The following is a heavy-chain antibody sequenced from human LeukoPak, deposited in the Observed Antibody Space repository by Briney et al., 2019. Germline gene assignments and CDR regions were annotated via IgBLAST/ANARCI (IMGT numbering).Heavy chain of an antibody. D-gene: IGHD3-22*01. V-gene: IGHV3-21*01. J-gene: IGHJ4*02. Sequence: GGSLRLSCAASGFTFSGYSMNWVRQAPGRGLEWVASMNSGSIYYADLVKGRFPISRENAKNSLYLQMNSLRAEATAVYFCARDTYYYDTSGYYLNTLWSQGTLLTVSS. CDR2: MNSGSI. CDR3: ARDTYYYDTSGYYLNTL. CDR1: GFTFSGYS.